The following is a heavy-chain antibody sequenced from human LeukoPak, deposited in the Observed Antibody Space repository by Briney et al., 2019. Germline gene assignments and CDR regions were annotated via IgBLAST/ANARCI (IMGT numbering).Heavy chain of an antibody. CDR2: IIPSLGTA. D-gene: IGHD2-2*01. V-gene: IGHV1-69*06. Sequence: ASVKVSCKASGGTFSSFAISWVRQAPGQGLEWMGGIIPSLGTANYAQKFKGRVTITADKSTSTAYMELSSLRSEDTAVYYCARDSRHRYCSSPSCYRGWFDPWGQGTLVTVSS. CDR1: GGTFSSFA. J-gene: IGHJ5*02. CDR3: ARDSRHRYCSSPSCYRGWFDP.